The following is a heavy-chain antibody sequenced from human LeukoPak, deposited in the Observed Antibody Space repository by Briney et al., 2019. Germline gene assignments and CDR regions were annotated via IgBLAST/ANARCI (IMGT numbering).Heavy chain of an antibody. CDR3: ATRLYSGYGSYYYYGMDV. Sequence: GASVKVSCKVSGYTLTELSMHWVRQAPGKGLEWMGGFDPEDGETIYAQKFQGRVTMTEDTSTDTTYMELSSLRSEDTAVYYCATRLYSGYGSYYYYGMDVWGQGTTVTVSS. D-gene: IGHD5-12*01. J-gene: IGHJ6*02. V-gene: IGHV1-24*01. CDR2: FDPEDGET. CDR1: GYTLTELS.